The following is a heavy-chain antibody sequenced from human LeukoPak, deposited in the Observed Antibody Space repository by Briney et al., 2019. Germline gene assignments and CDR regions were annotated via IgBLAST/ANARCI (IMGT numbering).Heavy chain of an antibody. Sequence: GGSLRLSCAASGFTFSSYAMSWVRQAPGKGLEWVSAISGSGGSTYYADSVKGRFTISRDNSKNTLYLQMNSLRAEDTAVYYCAKDGPPYCSGGSCYSSLVDYWGQGTLVTVSS. D-gene: IGHD2-15*01. CDR3: AKDGPPYCSGGSCYSSLVDY. CDR2: ISGSGGST. CDR1: GFTFSSYA. V-gene: IGHV3-23*01. J-gene: IGHJ4*02.